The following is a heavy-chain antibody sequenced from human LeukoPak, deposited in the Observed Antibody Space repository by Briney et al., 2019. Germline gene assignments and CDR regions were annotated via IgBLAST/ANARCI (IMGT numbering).Heavy chain of an antibody. CDR1: GYTFTSYY. V-gene: IGHV1-46*01. CDR2: INPSGGST. D-gene: IGHD3-3*01. Sequence: GASVKVSCKASGYTFTSYYMHWVRQAPGQGLEWMGIINPSGGSTSYAQKFQGRVTMTRDTSTSTVYMELNSLRAEDTAVYYCAKDEYDFWSGSHQGSFDYWGQGTLVTVSS. CDR3: AKDEYDFWSGSHQGSFDY. J-gene: IGHJ4*02.